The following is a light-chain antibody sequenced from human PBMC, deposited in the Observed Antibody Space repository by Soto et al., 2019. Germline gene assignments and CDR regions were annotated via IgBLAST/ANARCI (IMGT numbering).Light chain of an antibody. CDR3: QHYDTYSPMWT. J-gene: IGKJ1*01. CDR2: EAS. Sequence: DLPLAQSPSTLSASVGDRLIITCRATQSINWLAWYQQKPGKAPKLLIFEASRLESGVPSRFSGSGSGTEFTLTISSLQPDDFGTYYCQHYDTYSPMWTFGQGTKVDVK. CDR1: QSINW. V-gene: IGKV1-5*03.